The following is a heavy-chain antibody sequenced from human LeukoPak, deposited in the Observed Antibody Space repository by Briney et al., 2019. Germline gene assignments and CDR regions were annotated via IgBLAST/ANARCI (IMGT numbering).Heavy chain of an antibody. D-gene: IGHD3-22*01. CDR2: ISYDGSNK. J-gene: IGHJ4*02. Sequence: PGGSLRLSCAASGFTFSSYGMHWVRQAPGKGLEWVAVISYDGSNKYYADSVKGRFTISRDNYKNTLYLQMNSLRAEDTAVYYCAKDGHYDSSGYYGVFDYWGQGTLVTVSS. V-gene: IGHV3-30*18. CDR3: AKDGHYDSSGYYGVFDY. CDR1: GFTFSSYG.